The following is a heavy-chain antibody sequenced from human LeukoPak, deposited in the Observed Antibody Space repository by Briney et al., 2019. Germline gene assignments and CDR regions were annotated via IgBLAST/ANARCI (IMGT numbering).Heavy chain of an antibody. V-gene: IGHV1-69*05. CDR3: ARDLYSSGWYDAFDI. D-gene: IGHD6-19*01. Sequence: SVKVSCKASGGTFSSYAISWVRQAPGQGLEWMGRIIPIFGTADYAQKFQGRVTITTDESTSTAYMELSSLRSEDTAVYYCARDLYSSGWYDAFDIWGQGTMVTVSS. CDR2: IIPIFGTA. J-gene: IGHJ3*02. CDR1: GGTFSSYA.